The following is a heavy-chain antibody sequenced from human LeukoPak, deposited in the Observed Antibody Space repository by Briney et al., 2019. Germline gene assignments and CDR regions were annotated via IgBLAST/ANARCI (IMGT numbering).Heavy chain of an antibody. D-gene: IGHD6-13*01. V-gene: IGHV4-38-2*02. Sequence: SETLSLTCTVSGYSISSGYYWGWIRQPPGKGLEWIGSIYHSGSTYYNPSLKSRVTISVDTSKNQFSLKLSSVTAADTAVYYCAGARMYSSSWYGMDVWGKGTTVTVSS. CDR1: GYSISSGYY. CDR3: AGARMYSSSWYGMDV. J-gene: IGHJ6*04. CDR2: IYHSGST.